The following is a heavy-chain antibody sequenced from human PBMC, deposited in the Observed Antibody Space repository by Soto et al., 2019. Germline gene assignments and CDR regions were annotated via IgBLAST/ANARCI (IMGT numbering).Heavy chain of an antibody. D-gene: IGHD1-20*01. Sequence: PSETLSLTCAVSGYSITNDHYWGWIRQPPGKGLEWIGSVYQSGNTYYNPSLKSRVTISVDTSRDQFSLKVSGVSAADTAVYYCATSQKGYNWNYFDHWGQGALVTVSS. J-gene: IGHJ4*02. CDR3: ATSQKGYNWNYFDH. V-gene: IGHV4-38-2*01. CDR2: VYQSGNT. CDR1: GYSITNDHY.